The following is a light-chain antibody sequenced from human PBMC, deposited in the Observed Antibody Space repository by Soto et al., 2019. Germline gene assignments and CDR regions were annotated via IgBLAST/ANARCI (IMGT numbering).Light chain of an antibody. CDR2: GNS. CDR1: SCNIGAGYD. Sequence: QSVLTQPPSVSGAPGQRVTISCTGSSCNIGAGYDVHWYQQLPGTAPKLLIYGNSNRPSGVPDRFSGSKSGTSASLAITGLQAEDEADYYCQSYDSSLSGFVFGGGTKLTVL. J-gene: IGLJ3*02. CDR3: QSYDSSLSGFV. V-gene: IGLV1-40*01.